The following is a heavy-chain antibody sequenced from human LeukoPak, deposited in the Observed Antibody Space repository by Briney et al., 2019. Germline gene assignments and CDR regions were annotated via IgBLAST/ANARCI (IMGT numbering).Heavy chain of an antibody. CDR1: GFAFGSYS. V-gene: IGHV4-39*07. CDR2: FCYSGST. Sequence: PGGSLRLSCAASGFAFGSYSMNWVRQAPGKGLEWIGSFCYSGSTYYNPSLKSRVTISVDKSKNQFSLKLSSVTAADTAVYYCARHLRLAAAGRFDPWGQGTLVTVSS. CDR3: ARHLRLAAAGRFDP. D-gene: IGHD6-13*01. J-gene: IGHJ5*02.